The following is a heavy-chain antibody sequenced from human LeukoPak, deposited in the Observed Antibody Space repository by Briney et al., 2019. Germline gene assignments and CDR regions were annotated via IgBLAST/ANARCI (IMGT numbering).Heavy chain of an antibody. CDR3: ARKYYYNSSGYRVFDI. CDR2: IIPILGTA. V-gene: IGHV1-69*04. Sequence: SVKVSCKASGGTFSSYAISWVRQAPGQGLEWMGRIIPILGTANYAQKFQGRVTITADKSTSTAYMELSSLRSEDTAVYYCARKYYYNSSGYRVFDIWGKGKMVPVFS. CDR1: GGTFSSYA. D-gene: IGHD3-22*01. J-gene: IGHJ3*02.